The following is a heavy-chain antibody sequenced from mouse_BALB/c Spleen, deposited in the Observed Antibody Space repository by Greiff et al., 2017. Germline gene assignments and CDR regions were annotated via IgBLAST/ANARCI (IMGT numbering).Heavy chain of an antibody. CDR1: GYAFSSYW. D-gene: IGHD2-2*01. CDR3: ASGRGYDNYYAMDY. V-gene: IGHV1-80*01. Sequence: VQLQQSGAELVRPGSSVKISCKASGYAFSSYWMNWVKQRPGQGLEWIGQIYPGDGDTNYNGKFKGKATLTADKSSSTAYMQLSSLTSEDSAVYFCASGRGYDNYYAMDYGGQGTPVTVSS. J-gene: IGHJ4*01. CDR2: IYPGDGDT.